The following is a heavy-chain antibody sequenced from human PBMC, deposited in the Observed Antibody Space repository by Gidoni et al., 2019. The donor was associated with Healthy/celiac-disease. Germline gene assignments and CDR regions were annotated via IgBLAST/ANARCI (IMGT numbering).Heavy chain of an antibody. CDR2: ISYDGSNK. J-gene: IGHJ6*02. CDR3: ARDGDYGDYSGYYYGMDV. V-gene: IGHV3-30*04. D-gene: IGHD4-17*01. Sequence: QVQLVESGGGVVQPGRSLRLSCAASGFTFSSYAMHWVRQAPGKGLEWVAVISYDGSNKYYADSVKGRFTISRDNSKNTLYLQMNSLRAEDTAVYYCARDGDYGDYSGYYYGMDVWGQGTTVTVSS. CDR1: GFTFSSYA.